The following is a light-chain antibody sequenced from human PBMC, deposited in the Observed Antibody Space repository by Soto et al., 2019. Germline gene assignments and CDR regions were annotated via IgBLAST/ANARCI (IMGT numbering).Light chain of an antibody. CDR3: QQYGSSPPWA. CDR2: GAA. J-gene: IGKJ1*01. V-gene: IGKV3-20*01. CDR1: QSVSNNY. Sequence: EIVLTQSPGTLSLSPGERATLSCRASQSVSNNYLAWYQKKPGQAPGLLIYGAASRATGIPDRFSGSGSGTDFTLTINRLEPEDFAVYYCQQYGSSPPWAFGQGTKVEIK.